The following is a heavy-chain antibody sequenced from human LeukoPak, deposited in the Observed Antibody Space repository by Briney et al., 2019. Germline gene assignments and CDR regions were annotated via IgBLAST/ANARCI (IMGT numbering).Heavy chain of an antibody. J-gene: IGHJ4*02. D-gene: IGHD5-18*01. CDR3: ARDSRSGYSYGSFDY. V-gene: IGHV1-18*01. CDR2: ISAYNGNT. CDR1: GGTFSSYA. Sequence: ASVKVSCKASGGTFSSYAISWVRQAPGQGLEWMGWISAYNGNTNYAQKLQGRVTMTTDTSTSTAYMELRSLRSDDTAVYYCARDSRSGYSYGSFDYWGQGTLVTVSS.